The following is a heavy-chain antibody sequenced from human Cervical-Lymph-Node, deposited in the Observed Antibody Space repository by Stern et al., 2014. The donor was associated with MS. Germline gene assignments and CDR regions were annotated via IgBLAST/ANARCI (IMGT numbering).Heavy chain of an antibody. CDR3: AAYNWNFVSAFDY. CDR2: IIPIFGST. CDR1: GGTFSNYA. D-gene: IGHD1-7*01. Sequence: DQLVESGAEVKKPGSSVKVSCKASGGTFSNYAISWMRQAPGQGLEWMGGIIPIFGSTNYAQKFQGRVTITADESTSTAYMELSSLRSEDTAVYYCAAYNWNFVSAFDYWGQGTLVTVSS. J-gene: IGHJ4*02. V-gene: IGHV1-69*01.